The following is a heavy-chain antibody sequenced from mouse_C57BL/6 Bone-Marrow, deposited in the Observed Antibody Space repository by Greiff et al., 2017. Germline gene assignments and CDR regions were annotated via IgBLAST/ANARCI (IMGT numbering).Heavy chain of an antibody. CDR1: GYSITSGYY. V-gene: IGHV3-6*01. D-gene: IGHD1-2*01. Sequence: VQLKESGPGLVKPSQSLSLTCSVTGYSITSGYYWNWIRQFPGNKLEWMGYISYDGSNNYNPSLKNRISITRDTSKNQFFLKLNSVTTEDTATYYCARGGPHYYGFYAMDYWGQGTSVTVSS. J-gene: IGHJ4*01. CDR3: ARGGPHYYGFYAMDY. CDR2: ISYDGSN.